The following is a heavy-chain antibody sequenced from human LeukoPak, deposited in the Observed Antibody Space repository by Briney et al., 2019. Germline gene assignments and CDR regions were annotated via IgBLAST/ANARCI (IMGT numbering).Heavy chain of an antibody. CDR1: GFTFSSYA. J-gene: IGHJ4*02. CDR3: ARDSSSWSRHLDY. CDR2: ISGSGGST. V-gene: IGHV3-23*01. Sequence: GGSLRLSCAASGFTFSSYAMSWVRQAPGKGLEWVSAISGSGGSTYYADSVKGRFTISRDNSKNSLYLQMNSLRAEDTAVYYCARDSSSWSRHLDYWGQGTLVTVSS. D-gene: IGHD6-13*01.